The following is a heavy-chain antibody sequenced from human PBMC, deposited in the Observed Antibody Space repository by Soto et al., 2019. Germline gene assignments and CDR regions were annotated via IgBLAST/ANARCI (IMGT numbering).Heavy chain of an antibody. V-gene: IGHV3-23*01. J-gene: IGHJ4*02. CDR2: ISGSGGST. CDR3: AKAITYYDFWSGYFL. D-gene: IGHD3-3*01. Sequence: GGSLRLSCAASGFTFSSYAMSWVRQAPGKGLEWVSAISGSGGSTYYADSVKGRFTISRDNSKNTLYLQMNSLRAEDTAVYYCAKAITYYDFWSGYFLWGQGTLATVSS. CDR1: GFTFSSYA.